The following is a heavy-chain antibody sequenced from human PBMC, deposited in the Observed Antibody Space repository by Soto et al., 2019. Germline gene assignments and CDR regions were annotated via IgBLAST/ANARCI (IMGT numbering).Heavy chain of an antibody. J-gene: IGHJ6*02. CDR3: VRMGFSGRGYLSYYYYGMDI. CDR2: IYPDESDT. Sequence: PGESLKISCKGSGYSFTKYWIGWVRQMPGKGLEWMAIIYPDESDTRYSPSFQGQVTISADKSISTAYLQWSSLKASDTAMYYCVRMGFSGRGYLSYYYYGMDIWGQGTTVSVSS. D-gene: IGHD5-12*01. V-gene: IGHV5-51*01. CDR1: GYSFTKYW.